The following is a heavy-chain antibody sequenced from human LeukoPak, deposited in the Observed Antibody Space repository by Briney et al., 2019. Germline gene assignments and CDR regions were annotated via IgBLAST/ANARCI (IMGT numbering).Heavy chain of an antibody. D-gene: IGHD3-10*01. Sequence: SVKVSCKASGGTFSSYAISWVRQAPGQGLEWMGGIIPIFGTANYALKFQGRVTITTDESTSTAYMELSSLRSEDTAVYYCARVSGGSGSYYEFDYWGQGTLVTVSS. V-gene: IGHV1-69*05. J-gene: IGHJ4*02. CDR3: ARVSGGSGSYYEFDY. CDR2: IIPIFGTA. CDR1: GGTFSSYA.